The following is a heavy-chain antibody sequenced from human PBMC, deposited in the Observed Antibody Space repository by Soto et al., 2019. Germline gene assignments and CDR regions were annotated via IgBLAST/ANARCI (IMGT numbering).Heavy chain of an antibody. D-gene: IGHD6-6*01. J-gene: IGHJ4*02. Sequence: EVQLLESGGDLVQPGGSLRLSCAASGFTFSNFAMSWVRQAPGKGVEWVSVISGGGGTTYYADSVKGRFTISRDNSKNTLYLQMDSLRAEDTALYYCAKAMSTPSRPRNYFDYWGQGTLVTVSS. V-gene: IGHV3-23*01. CDR1: GFTFSNFA. CDR2: ISGGGGTT. CDR3: AKAMSTPSRPRNYFDY.